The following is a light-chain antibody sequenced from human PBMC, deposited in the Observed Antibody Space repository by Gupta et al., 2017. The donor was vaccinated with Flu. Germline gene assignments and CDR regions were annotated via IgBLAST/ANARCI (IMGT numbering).Light chain of an antibody. J-gene: IGKJ1*01. CDR1: QRISSC. CDR3: QQSYSTPWT. V-gene: IGKV1-39*01. Sequence: IQITQSPSSLSASVGDRVSISCRASQRISSCLNWYQQKPGKAPKLLIYAASSVQSGVPSRFSGSGSGTDFTLTISRLQPEDFATYYCQQSYSTPWTFGQGTKVEIK. CDR2: AAS.